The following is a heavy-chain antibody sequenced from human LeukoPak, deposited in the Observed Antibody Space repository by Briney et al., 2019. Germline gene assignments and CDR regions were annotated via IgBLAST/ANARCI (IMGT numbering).Heavy chain of an antibody. J-gene: IGHJ3*02. CDR2: VKGDGTST. CDR1: GFTFSDLW. V-gene: IGHV3-74*01. Sequence: PGGSLRLSCAASGFTFSDLWMHWVRQAPGRGLVWVSRVKGDGTSTLYADFVEGRFTISRDNARNTLYLQMNSLRADDTALYYCATGPYNAFEMWGQGTMVIVSS. D-gene: IGHD2-2*02. CDR3: ATGPYNAFEM.